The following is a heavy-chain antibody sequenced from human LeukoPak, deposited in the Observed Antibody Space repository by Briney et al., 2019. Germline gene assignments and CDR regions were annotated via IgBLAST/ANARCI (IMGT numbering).Heavy chain of an antibody. CDR2: IRSSSITI. D-gene: IGHD2-2*01. CDR1: GFTFSSYS. V-gene: IGHV3-48*01. J-gene: IGHJ5*02. Sequence: QPGGSLRLSCAASGFTFSSYSMNWVRQAPGQGLEWVSYIRSSSITIYYAGSVKSRFTISRDKAKNSLYLQMNSLRAEDTAVYYCARERCSSTSCYAAFSWGQGTLVTVSS. CDR3: ARERCSSTSCYAAFS.